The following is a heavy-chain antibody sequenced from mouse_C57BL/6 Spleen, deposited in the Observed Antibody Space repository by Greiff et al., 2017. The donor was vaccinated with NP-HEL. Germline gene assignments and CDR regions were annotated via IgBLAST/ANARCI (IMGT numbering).Heavy chain of an antibody. V-gene: IGHV1-81*01. CDR2: FYPRSGNT. Sequence: QVQLQQSGAELARPGASVKLSCKASGYTFTSYGISWVKQRTGQGLEWIGEFYPRSGNTYYNEKFKGKATLTADKSFSTAYMELRSLTSEYSAVYFWARSPSYYYGSSYVRFDYWGQGTTLTVSS. D-gene: IGHD1-1*01. CDR3: ARSPSYYYGSSYVRFDY. J-gene: IGHJ2*01. CDR1: GYTFTSYG.